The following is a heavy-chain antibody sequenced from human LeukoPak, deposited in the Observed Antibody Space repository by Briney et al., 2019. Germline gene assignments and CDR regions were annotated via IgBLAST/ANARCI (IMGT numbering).Heavy chain of an antibody. J-gene: IGHJ6*02. Sequence: AAVKVSCKASGYTFTSYDINWGRQATGQGLEWMGWINPNSGNTGYAQKFERRVTMTRNTSISTAYMELSSLRSADTAVYYCARFTQRSWLQTLRYYYGMDVWGQGTTVTVSS. CDR3: ARFTQRSWLQTLRYYYGMDV. CDR1: GYTFTSYD. CDR2: INPNSGNT. V-gene: IGHV1-8*01. D-gene: IGHD5-24*01.